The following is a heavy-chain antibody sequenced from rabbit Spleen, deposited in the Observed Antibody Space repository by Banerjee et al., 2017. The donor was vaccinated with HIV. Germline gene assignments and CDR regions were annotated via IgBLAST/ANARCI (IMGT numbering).Heavy chain of an antibody. D-gene: IGHD1-1*01. Sequence: QQLVESGGGLVQPGASLTLTCTASGFSLSSSYDMCWVRQAPGKGLEWIACIYTGNGKSVYASWAKGRFIMSRTSSTKVTLQMTSLTAADTATYFCARDLVAVIGWNFSLWGPGTLVTVS. CDR2: IYTGNGKS. J-gene: IGHJ4*01. CDR1: GFSLSSSYD. CDR3: ARDLVAVIGWNFSL. V-gene: IGHV1S40*01.